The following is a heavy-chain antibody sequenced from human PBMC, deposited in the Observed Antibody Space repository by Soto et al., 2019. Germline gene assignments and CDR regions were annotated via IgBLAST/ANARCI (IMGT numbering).Heavy chain of an antibody. J-gene: IGHJ2*01. CDR1: GYKFTTYW. D-gene: IGHD6-19*01. Sequence: GESLKISCEASGYKFTTYWIGWVRQMPGKGLEWMGIIYPGDSETRYNPSFQGHVTISADKSNNTTYLQWSSLKASDTATYYCARHLGVAVAGTRWYFDLWGRGTLVTVSS. V-gene: IGHV5-51*01. CDR3: ARHLGVAVAGTRWYFDL. CDR2: IYPGDSET.